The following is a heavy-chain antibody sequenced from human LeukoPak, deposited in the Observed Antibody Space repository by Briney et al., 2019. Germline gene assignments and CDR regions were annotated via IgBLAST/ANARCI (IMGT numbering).Heavy chain of an antibody. CDR1: GFTVSDNY. J-gene: IGHJ5*02. V-gene: IGHV3-53*01. D-gene: IGHD6-6*01. CDR2: IYRGGNA. CDR3: ARGGDSTSWNRFGP. Sequence: GGSLRLSCAISGFTVSDNYMSWVRQAPGKGLEWVSIIYRGGNAYYADSVRGRFTISRDNSENTLYLHMDDLGVEDTAVYYCARGGDSTSWNRFGPWGQGTLVTVSS.